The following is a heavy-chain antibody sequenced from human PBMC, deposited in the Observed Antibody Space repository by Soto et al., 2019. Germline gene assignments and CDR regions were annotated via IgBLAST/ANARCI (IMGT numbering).Heavy chain of an antibody. D-gene: IGHD3-3*01. J-gene: IGHJ4*02. CDR3: AKETDYDFWSGYYTGINY. Sequence: GSLRLSCAASGFTFSSYAMSWVRQAPGKGLEWVSAISGSGGSTYYADSVKGRFTISRDNSKNTLYLQMNSLRAEDTAVYYCAKETDYDFWSGYYTGINYWGQGTLVTVSS. CDR2: ISGSGGST. CDR1: GFTFSSYA. V-gene: IGHV3-23*01.